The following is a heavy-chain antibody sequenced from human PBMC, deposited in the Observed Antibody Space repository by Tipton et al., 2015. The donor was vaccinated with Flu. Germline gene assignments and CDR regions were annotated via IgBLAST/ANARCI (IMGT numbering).Heavy chain of an antibody. CDR2: ISPSGSTR. Sequence: SLRLSCTASGFSFSSYEMNWVRQAPGKGLEWVSFISPSGSTRYYADSVRGRFIISRDNFENSVFLQMNSLRVDDTALYYCAIFKNPGHWGQGTLVTVSS. V-gene: IGHV3-48*03. CDR3: AIFKNPGH. J-gene: IGHJ4*02. D-gene: IGHD2/OR15-2a*01. CDR1: GFSFSSYE.